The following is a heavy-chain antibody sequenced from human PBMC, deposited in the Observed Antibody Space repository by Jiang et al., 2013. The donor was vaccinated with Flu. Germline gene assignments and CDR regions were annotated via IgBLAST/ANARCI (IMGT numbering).Heavy chain of an antibody. Sequence: VQLLESGGGLVKPGGSLRLSCAASGFTFSNAWMSWVRQAPGKGLEWVGRIKSKTDGGTTDYAAPVKGRFTISRDDSKNXLYLQMNSLKTEDTAVYYCTTVQTRDSSGFDYWGQGTLVTVSS. CDR2: IKSKTDGGTT. V-gene: IGHV3-15*01. CDR3: TTVQTRDSSGFDY. J-gene: IGHJ4*02. CDR1: GFTFSNAW. D-gene: IGHD3-22*01.